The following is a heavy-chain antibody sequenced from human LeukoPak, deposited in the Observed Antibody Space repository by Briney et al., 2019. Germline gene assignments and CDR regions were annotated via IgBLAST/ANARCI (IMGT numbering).Heavy chain of an antibody. D-gene: IGHD3-22*01. V-gene: IGHV3-66*01. Sequence: GGSLRLSCAASGFTVSSNYMSWVRQAPGKGLEWVSVIYSGGSTYYADSVKGRFTISRDYSKNTLYLQMNSLRAEDTAVYYCARDRYDSSGYDYWGQGTLVTVSS. CDR3: ARDRYDSSGYDY. CDR1: GFTVSSNY. CDR2: IYSGGST. J-gene: IGHJ4*02.